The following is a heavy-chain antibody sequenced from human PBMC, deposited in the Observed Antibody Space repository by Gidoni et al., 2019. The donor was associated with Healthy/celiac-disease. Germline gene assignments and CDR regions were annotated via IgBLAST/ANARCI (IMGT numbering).Heavy chain of an antibody. Sequence: QVQLVESGGGVVQPGRSLRLSCAASGLTFSSYAMHWVRQAPGKGLEWVAVISYDGSNKYYADSVKGRFTISRDNSKNTLYLQMNSLRAEDTAVYYCASPTYSSSWYGFDYWGQGTLVTVSS. J-gene: IGHJ4*02. CDR3: ASPTYSSSWYGFDY. D-gene: IGHD6-13*01. CDR2: ISYDGSNK. V-gene: IGHV3-30*04. CDR1: GLTFSSYA.